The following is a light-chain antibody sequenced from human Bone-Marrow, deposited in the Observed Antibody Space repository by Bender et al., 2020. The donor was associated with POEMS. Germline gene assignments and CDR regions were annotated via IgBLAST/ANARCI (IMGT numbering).Light chain of an antibody. CDR2: EVR. Sequence: QSALTQPASVSASPGQSITISCTGASSDVGAYNLVSWYQQHPGKAPKLLIYEVRKRPSGVSNRFSGSKSDNTASLTISGLQAEEEADFYCCSYADNSVWVFGGGTKLTVL. V-gene: IGLV2-23*02. CDR1: SSDVGAYNL. CDR3: CSYADNSVWV. J-gene: IGLJ3*02.